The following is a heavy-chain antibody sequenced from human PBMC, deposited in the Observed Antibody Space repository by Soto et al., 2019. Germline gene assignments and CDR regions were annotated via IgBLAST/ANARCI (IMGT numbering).Heavy chain of an antibody. CDR1: GSTFNRYG. V-gene: IGHV3-33*01. D-gene: IGHD3-10*01. CDR2: IWYDEDSK. J-gene: IGHJ6*03. Sequence: WGSLRLSCAAVGSTFNRYGMHWVRQAPGKGPEWVAVIWYDEDSKYYADSVRGRFTISRDNSKNTLYLQMNSLRVEDTAVYYYASPIGKGGYMDVWGKGTTVTVSS. CDR3: ASPIGKGGYMDV.